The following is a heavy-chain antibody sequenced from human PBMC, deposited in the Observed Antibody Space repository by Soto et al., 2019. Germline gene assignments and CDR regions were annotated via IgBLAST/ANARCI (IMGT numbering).Heavy chain of an antibody. V-gene: IGHV3-9*01. Sequence: EVQLVESGGGLVQPGRSLRLSCAASGFTFDDYAMHWVRQAPGKGLEWVSGISWNSGNINYADSVKGRFTISRDNDNNFLYLQMNSLRAEDTALYYWAKDGRSSGWYGDYWGQGTLVTVSS. D-gene: IGHD6-19*01. CDR1: GFTFDDYA. CDR3: AKDGRSSGWYGDY. CDR2: ISWNSGNI. J-gene: IGHJ4*02.